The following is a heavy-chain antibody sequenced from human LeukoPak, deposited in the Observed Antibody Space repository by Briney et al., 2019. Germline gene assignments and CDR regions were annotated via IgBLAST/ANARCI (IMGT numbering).Heavy chain of an antibody. V-gene: IGHV3-21*04. D-gene: IGHD3-22*01. CDR1: GFTFSRYS. Sequence: GGSLRLSCAASGFTFSRYSMNWVRQAPGKGLEWVSSISSSSSYIYYADSVRGRFSISRDNAKNSLYLQMDSLRAEDTAVYYCARDRPRYYYDRSGLDYWGQGTLVTV. CDR2: ISSSSSYI. J-gene: IGHJ4*02. CDR3: ARDRPRYYYDRSGLDY.